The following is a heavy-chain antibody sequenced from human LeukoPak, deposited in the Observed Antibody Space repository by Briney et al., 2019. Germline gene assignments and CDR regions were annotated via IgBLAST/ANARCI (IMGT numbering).Heavy chain of an antibody. CDR1: GGSISSGGYS. J-gene: IGHJ4*02. Sequence: PSETLSLTCAVYGGSISSGGYSWSWTRQPPGKGLEWFGYIYHSGSTYYNPTLKSRVTISVDRSKNQFSLKLSSVTAADTAVYYCARVSSYGGYKYFDYWGQGTLVTVSS. CDR2: IYHSGST. CDR3: ARVSSYGGYKYFDY. V-gene: IGHV4-30-2*01. D-gene: IGHD5-12*01.